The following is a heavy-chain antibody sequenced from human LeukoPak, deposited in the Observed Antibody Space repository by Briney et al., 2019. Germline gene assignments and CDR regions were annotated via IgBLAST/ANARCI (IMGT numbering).Heavy chain of an antibody. CDR2: IYYSGST. CDR3: ATSSGWYRYDS. D-gene: IGHD6-19*01. V-gene: IGHV4-39*07. J-gene: IGHJ4*02. Sequence: SETLSLTCTVSGGSISSSSYYWGWIRQPPGKGLEWIGSIYYSGSTYYNPSLKSRVTISVDTSKNQFSLILTSVTDADTAVYYCATSSGWYRYDSWGQGTLVTVSS. CDR1: GGSISSSSYY.